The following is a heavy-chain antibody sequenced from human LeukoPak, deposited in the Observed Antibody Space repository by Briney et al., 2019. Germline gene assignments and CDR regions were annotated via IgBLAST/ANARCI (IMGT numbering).Heavy chain of an antibody. CDR1: GFRLSNFG. J-gene: IGHJ4*02. CDR3: ARGTSRVLWFGELRVY. D-gene: IGHD3-10*01. V-gene: IGHV3-30*02. CDR2: IRFDGTKS. Sequence: PGGSLRLSCVASGFRLSNFGMQWVRQAPGKGLEWVAFIRFDGTKSYYADSVKGRFAISRDNPKNTLYLQMNSLRVDDTAVYYCARGTSRVLWFGELRVYWGQGTLVTVSS.